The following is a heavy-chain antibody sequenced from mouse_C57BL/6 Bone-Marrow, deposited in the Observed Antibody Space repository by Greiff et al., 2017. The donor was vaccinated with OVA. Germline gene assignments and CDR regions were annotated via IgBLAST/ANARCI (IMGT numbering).Heavy chain of an antibody. Sequence: SGAELVRPGTSVKMSCKASGYTFTNYWIGWAKQRPGHGLEWIGDIYPGGGYTNYNEKFKGKATLTADKSSSTAYMQFSSLTSEDSAIYYCARDDGYSWYFDVWGTGTTVTVSS. CDR3: ARDDGYSWYFDV. CDR2: IYPGGGYT. D-gene: IGHD2-3*01. CDR1: GYTFTNYW. J-gene: IGHJ1*03. V-gene: IGHV1-63*01.